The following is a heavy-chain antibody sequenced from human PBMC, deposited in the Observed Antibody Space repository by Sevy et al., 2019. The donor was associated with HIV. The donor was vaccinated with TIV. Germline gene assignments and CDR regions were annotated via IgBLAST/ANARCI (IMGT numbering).Heavy chain of an antibody. D-gene: IGHD3-10*01. CDR1: GFTFDDYT. V-gene: IGHV3-43*01. Sequence: GGSLRLSCAASGFTFDDYTMHWVRQVPGKGLEWVSLITWDAAKTDYADSVKGRFTVSREKSENSLYLQMNSLRTEDTALYFCAKDIPGWSGFDYWGQGTLVTVSS. J-gene: IGHJ4*02. CDR2: ITWDAAKT. CDR3: AKDIPGWSGFDY.